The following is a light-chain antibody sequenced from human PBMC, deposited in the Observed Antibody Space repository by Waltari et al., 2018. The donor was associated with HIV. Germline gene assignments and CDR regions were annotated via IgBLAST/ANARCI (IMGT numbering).Light chain of an antibody. CDR2: SNN. V-gene: IGLV1-44*01. Sequence: QSVLPQPPSASGNPGQMVTTSCSGTSSNIGRNTVHWYRQLPGTAPKLLIYSNNQRPSGVPDRFSGSTAGTSASLVISGLQSEDEADYYCAAWDDSLKGGAFGTGTKVTVL. CDR1: SSNIGRNT. J-gene: IGLJ1*01. CDR3: AAWDDSLKGGA.